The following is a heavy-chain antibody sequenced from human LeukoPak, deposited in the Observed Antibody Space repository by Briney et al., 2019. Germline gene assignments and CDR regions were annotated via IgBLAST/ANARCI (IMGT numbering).Heavy chain of an antibody. CDR2: ISHDGII. V-gene: IGHV3-74*01. CDR3: VRDPEALDY. CDR1: GFTFSSYV. J-gene: IGHJ4*02. Sequence: GGSLRLSCETAGFTFSSYVMHWVRRTPGKGLAWVSRISHDGIISYADSVKGRFTISRDNAKNTLILQMNSLRVEDTAVYYCVRDPEALDYWGQGTQVTVSS.